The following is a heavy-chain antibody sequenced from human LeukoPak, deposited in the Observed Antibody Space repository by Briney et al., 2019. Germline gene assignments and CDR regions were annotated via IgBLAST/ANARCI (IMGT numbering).Heavy chain of an antibody. CDR3: AKDRGSSWTGFDY. J-gene: IGHJ4*02. CDR2: ISWNSGSI. D-gene: IGHD6-13*01. Sequence: GGSLRLSCAASGFTFHDYAMHWVRQAPGKGLEWVSGISWNSGSIGYADSVKGRFTISRDNAKNSLYLQMNSLRAEDTALYYCAKDRGSSWTGFDYWGQGTLVTVSS. CDR1: GFTFHDYA. V-gene: IGHV3-9*01.